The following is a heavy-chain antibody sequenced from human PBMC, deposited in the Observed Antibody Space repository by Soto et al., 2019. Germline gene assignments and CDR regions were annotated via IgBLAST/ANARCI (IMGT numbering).Heavy chain of an antibody. V-gene: IGHV1-3*01. D-gene: IGHD6-13*01. CDR2: INAGNGNT. J-gene: IGHJ5*02. CDR1: GYTFTSHA. Sequence: VASVKVSCKASGYTFTSHAMHWVRQAPGQRLEWMGWINAGNGNTKYSQKFQGRVTITTDTSASTGYMELSSLRSEDTAVYYCARDGIAAAGTSWFDPWGQGTLVTVSS. CDR3: ARDGIAAAGTSWFDP.